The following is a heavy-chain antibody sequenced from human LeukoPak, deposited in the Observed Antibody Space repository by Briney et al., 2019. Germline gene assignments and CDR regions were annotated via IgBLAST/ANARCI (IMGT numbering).Heavy chain of an antibody. V-gene: IGHV4-39*07. Sequence: SETLSLTCTVSGGSISSSSYYWGWIRQPPGKGLEWIGSIYYSGSTYYNPSLKSRVTISVDTSKNQFSLKLSSVTAADTAVYYCARGREYYDSGGSYYFDYWGQGTLVTVSS. CDR2: IYYSGST. J-gene: IGHJ4*02. D-gene: IGHD3-22*01. CDR3: ARGREYYDSGGSYYFDY. CDR1: GGSISSSSYY.